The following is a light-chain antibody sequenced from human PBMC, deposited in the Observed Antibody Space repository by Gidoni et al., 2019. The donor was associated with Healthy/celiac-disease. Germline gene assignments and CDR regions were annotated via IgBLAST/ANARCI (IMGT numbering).Light chain of an antibody. J-gene: IGKJ4*01. CDR1: QDISNY. Sequence: DIQMTHSPSSLSASVGDRVTITCQASQDISNYLHWYQQKPGKAPKLLIYDASNLETGVPSRFSGSGSGTDFTFTISSLQPEDIATYYCQQYDNFPFTFXGXTKVEIK. CDR3: QQYDNFPFT. V-gene: IGKV1-33*01. CDR2: DAS.